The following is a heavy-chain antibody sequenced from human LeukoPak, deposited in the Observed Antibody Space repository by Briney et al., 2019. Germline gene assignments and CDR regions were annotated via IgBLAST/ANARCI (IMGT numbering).Heavy chain of an antibody. D-gene: IGHD6-25*01. Sequence: PGGSLRLSCAASGFTFSSYSMNWVRQAPGKGLEWVSSISSSSSYIYYADSVKGRFTISRDNAKNSLYLQMNSLRAEDTAVYYCAREERLAGEFDYWGQGTLVTVS. J-gene: IGHJ4*02. CDR3: AREERLAGEFDY. CDR2: ISSSSSYI. V-gene: IGHV3-21*01. CDR1: GFTFSSYS.